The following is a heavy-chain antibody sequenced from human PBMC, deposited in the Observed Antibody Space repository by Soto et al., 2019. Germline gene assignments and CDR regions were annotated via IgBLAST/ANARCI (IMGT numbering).Heavy chain of an antibody. CDR1: GFTFSRYA. V-gene: IGHV3-23*01. Sequence: PGGSLRLSCAASGFTFSRYAMSWFRQAPGKGLEWVSAISGSGGSTYYADSVKGRFTISRDNSKNTLYLQMNSLRAEDTAVYYCAKVREYSGYVVDYFDYWGQGTLVTVSS. J-gene: IGHJ4*02. CDR3: AKVREYSGYVVDYFDY. D-gene: IGHD5-12*01. CDR2: ISGSGGST.